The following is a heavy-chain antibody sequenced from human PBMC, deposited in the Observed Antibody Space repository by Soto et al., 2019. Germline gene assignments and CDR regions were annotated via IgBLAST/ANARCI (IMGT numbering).Heavy chain of an antibody. J-gene: IGHJ6*02. V-gene: IGHV1-18*01. D-gene: IGHD1-26*01. CDR3: VNYRGRKSRPSSDD. CDR1: GYTFTRNG. Sequence: QVHLVQSGAEVKKPGASVNVSCKTSGYTFTRNGISWVRQAPGQGLEWMGWISPNSGNTRYAQKLQDRVIMTTDTSSSTASMGLRSLRSDGTAVDYSVNYRGRKSRPSSDDWGPGTTVTVSS. CDR2: ISPNSGNT.